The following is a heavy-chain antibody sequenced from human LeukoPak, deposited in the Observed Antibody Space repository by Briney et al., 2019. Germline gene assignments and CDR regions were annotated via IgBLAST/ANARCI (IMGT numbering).Heavy chain of an antibody. CDR2: ISGSGGST. D-gene: IGHD6-19*01. Sequence: GGSLRLSCAASGFTFSSYAMSWVRQAPGKGLDWVSAISGSGGSTYYADSVKGRFTISRDNSKNTLYLQMNSLRAEDTAVYYCAKKKGGGGWYFGAFDIWGQGTMVTVSS. V-gene: IGHV3-23*01. J-gene: IGHJ3*02. CDR3: AKKKGGGGWYFGAFDI. CDR1: GFTFSSYA.